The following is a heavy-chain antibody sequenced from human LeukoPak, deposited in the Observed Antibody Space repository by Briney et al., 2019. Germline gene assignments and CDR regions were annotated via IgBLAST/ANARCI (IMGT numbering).Heavy chain of an antibody. Sequence: SETLSLTCAVYGGSFSGYYWSWIRQPPGKGLEWIWEINHSGSTYYNPSLKSRVTISVDTSKNQFSLKLSSVTAADTAVYYCASHDTYYYDSSGYLQHWGQGTLVTVSS. V-gene: IGHV4-34*01. CDR1: GGSFSGYY. D-gene: IGHD3-22*01. CDR3: ASHDTYYYDSSGYLQH. CDR2: INHSGST. J-gene: IGHJ1*01.